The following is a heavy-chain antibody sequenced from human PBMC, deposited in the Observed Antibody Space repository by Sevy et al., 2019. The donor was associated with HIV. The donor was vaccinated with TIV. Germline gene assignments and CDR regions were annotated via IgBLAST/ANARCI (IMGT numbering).Heavy chain of an antibody. V-gene: IGHV3-11*04. CDR3: ARAGPYTSRWHFDY. Sequence: GGSLRLSCAASEFSFHDYYMSRIRQAPGMGLEYISYISDNGYNLYYADSVRGRFTISRDNAKNSLYLQMNSLRIEDTAVYYCARAGPYTSRWHFDYWGQGTLVTVSS. D-gene: IGHD6-13*01. CDR2: ISDNGYNL. CDR1: EFSFHDYY. J-gene: IGHJ4*02.